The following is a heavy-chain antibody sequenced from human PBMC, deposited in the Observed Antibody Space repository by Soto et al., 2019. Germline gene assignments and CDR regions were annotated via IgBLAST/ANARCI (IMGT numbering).Heavy chain of an antibody. Sequence: GASVKVSCKASGYTFTSYAIHWVRQAPGQRLEWMGVVNTGNGNTKYSQKFQGRVTITRDTSASTAYMDLSSLRSEDTAVYYCARVRYDFWSGYSPWFDPWGQGTLVTVSS. CDR1: GYTFTSYA. V-gene: IGHV1-3*04. J-gene: IGHJ5*02. CDR2: VNTGNGNT. CDR3: ARVRYDFWSGYSPWFDP. D-gene: IGHD3-3*01.